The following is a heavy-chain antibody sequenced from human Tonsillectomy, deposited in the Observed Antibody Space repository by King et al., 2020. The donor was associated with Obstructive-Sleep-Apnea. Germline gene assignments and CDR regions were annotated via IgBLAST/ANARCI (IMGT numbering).Heavy chain of an antibody. CDR3: ARGRPPSDY. CDR2: VWYSGST. J-gene: IGHJ4*02. Sequence: VQLQESGPGLVRPSETLSLTCTVSGGSISSYYWSWIRQPPGKGLEYVGYVWYSGSTNYNPSLMSRLTISVDTSQNQFSLQLSSVTAADTAVYYCARGRPPSDYWGQGILVTVSS. V-gene: IGHV4-59*01. CDR1: GGSISSYY.